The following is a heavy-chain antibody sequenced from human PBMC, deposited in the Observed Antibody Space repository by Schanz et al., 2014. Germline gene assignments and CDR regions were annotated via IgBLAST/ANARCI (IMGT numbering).Heavy chain of an antibody. D-gene: IGHD2-2*01. J-gene: IGHJ3*02. CDR2: IIPILGIA. CDR3: ARGTMPGTFDI. Sequence: QVQLVQSGAEVKKPGSSVKVSCKASRSTFSSYTISWVRQARGQGLEWMGRIIPILGIANYAQKFQGRVSITADTSTSTAYMELSSLRYEDTALYYCARGTMPGTFDIWGQGTMVTVSS. CDR1: RSTFSSYT. V-gene: IGHV1-69*02.